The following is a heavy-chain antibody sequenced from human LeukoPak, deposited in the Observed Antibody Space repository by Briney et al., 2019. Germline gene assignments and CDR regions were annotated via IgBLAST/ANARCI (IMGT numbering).Heavy chain of an antibody. V-gene: IGHV4-4*07. CDR2: IYTSGST. CDR3: ASHFFTGQSLYFFDY. D-gene: IGHD3-9*01. J-gene: IGHJ4*02. Sequence: PSETLSLTCTVSGGSISSYYWSWIRQPAGKGLEWIGRIYTSGSTNYNPSLKSRVTMSVDTSKNQFSLKLSSVTAADTAVYYCASHFFTGQSLYFFDYWGQGTLVTVSS. CDR1: GGSISSYY.